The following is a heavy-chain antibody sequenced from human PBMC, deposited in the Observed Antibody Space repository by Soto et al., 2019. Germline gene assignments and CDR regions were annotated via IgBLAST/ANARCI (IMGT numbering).Heavy chain of an antibody. J-gene: IGHJ6*03. Sequence: GPSVKVSCKASGYTFTSYYMHWVRQAPVQGLEWMGIINPSGGSTSYAQKFQGRVTMTRDTSTSTVYMGLSSLRSEDTAVFYCARDLGIKRSGYYYYYKYFWGKGTTVTVS. CDR2: INPSGGST. D-gene: IGHD3-10*01. CDR3: ARDLGIKRSGYYYYYKYF. CDR1: GYTFTSYY. V-gene: IGHV1-46*03.